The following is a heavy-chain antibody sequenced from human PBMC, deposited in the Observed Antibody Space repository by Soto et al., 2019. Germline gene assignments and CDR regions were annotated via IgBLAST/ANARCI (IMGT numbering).Heavy chain of an antibody. CDR1: GGSISSGGYS. J-gene: IGHJ5*02. CDR2: IYHSGST. Sequence: SETLSLTCAVSGGSISSGGYSWSWIRQPPGKGLEWIGYIYHSGSTYYNPSLKSRVTISVDRSKNQFSLKLSSVTAADTAVYYCARDSGMGDYWFDPWGQGTLVTVS. CDR3: ARDSGMGDYWFDP. V-gene: IGHV4-30-2*01. D-gene: IGHD2-21*02.